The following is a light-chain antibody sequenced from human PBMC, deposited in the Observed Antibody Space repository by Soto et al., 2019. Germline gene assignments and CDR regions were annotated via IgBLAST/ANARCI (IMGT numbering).Light chain of an antibody. CDR1: QSVSSN. CDR3: QRYNNWPPIT. Sequence: EIVMTQSPATLSVSPGERATLSCRASQSVSSNLAWYQQKPGQAPRLLIYGASTRATGIPARFSGSGSGTEFTLTLSSLQSEDFAVYYCQRYNNWPPITFGQGTRLEI. V-gene: IGKV3D-15*01. J-gene: IGKJ5*01. CDR2: GAS.